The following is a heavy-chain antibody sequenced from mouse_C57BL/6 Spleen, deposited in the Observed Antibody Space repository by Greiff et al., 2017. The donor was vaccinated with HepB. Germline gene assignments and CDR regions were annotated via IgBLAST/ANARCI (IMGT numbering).Heavy chain of an antibody. CDR2: IYIGNGYT. V-gene: IGHV1-58*01. CDR1: GYTFTSYG. CDR3: ARKDYGSQYYFDY. Sequence: EVKLVESGAELVRPGSSVKMSCKTSGYTFTSYGINWVKQRPGQGLEWIGYIYIGNGYTEYNEKFKGKATLTSDTSSSTAYMQLSSLTSEDSAIYFCARKDYGSQYYFDYWGQGTTLTVSS. D-gene: IGHD1-1*01. J-gene: IGHJ2*01.